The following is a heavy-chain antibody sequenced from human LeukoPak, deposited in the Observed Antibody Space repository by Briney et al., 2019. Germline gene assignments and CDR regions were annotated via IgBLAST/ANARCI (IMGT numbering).Heavy chain of an antibody. Sequence: GGSLRLSCTASGFTFSGAWMTWVRQAPGKGLEWVANIREDGTEKNYVDSVKGRFTISRDNAKNSLFLQMSNLRNDDTAIYYCARHVGISFWGQGTLVTVSS. CDR2: IREDGTEK. CDR3: ARHVGISF. J-gene: IGHJ4*02. V-gene: IGHV3-7*01. CDR1: GFTFSGAW. D-gene: IGHD7-27*01.